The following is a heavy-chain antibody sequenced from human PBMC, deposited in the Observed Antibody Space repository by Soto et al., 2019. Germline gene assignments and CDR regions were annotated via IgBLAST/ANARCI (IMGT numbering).Heavy chain of an antibody. CDR3: ARIPVDTYVSYWSDP. V-gene: IGHV4-61*01. D-gene: IGHD5-18*01. J-gene: IGHJ5*02. CDR2: IYYSRST. Sequence: SETLSLTCTVSGGSVSSGSYYGSWIRQPPGKGLEWIGYIYYSRSTNYNHSLKSRVSISVDTSKNLFSLKLTSVTAADTAVYYCARIPVDTYVSYWSDPWGQGTLVTVSS. CDR1: GGSVSSGSYY.